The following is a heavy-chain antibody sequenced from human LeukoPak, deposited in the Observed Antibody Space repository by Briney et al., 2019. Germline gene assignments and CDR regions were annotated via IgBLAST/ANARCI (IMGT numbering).Heavy chain of an antibody. J-gene: IGHJ4*02. CDR1: GGSVSSYY. CDR3: ARDGEMATIENYFEY. D-gene: IGHD5-24*01. CDR2: IYDSGST. V-gene: IGHV4-59*02. Sequence: PSETLSLTCSVSGGSVSSYYWSWIRQPPGKGLEWIGYIYDSGSTNYNPSLKSRVTMDVDTSKNQFSLNLTSVTAADTAVYYCARDGEMATIENYFEYWGQGTLVTVSS.